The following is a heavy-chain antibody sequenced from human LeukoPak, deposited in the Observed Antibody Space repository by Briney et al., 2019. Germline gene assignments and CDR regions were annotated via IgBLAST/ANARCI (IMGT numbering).Heavy chain of an antibody. CDR3: AREDNSGLDY. J-gene: IGHJ4*02. V-gene: IGHV3-74*01. D-gene: IGHD5-24*01. Sequence: PGGSLRLSCAASGFSFSSFWMHWVRQVPGKGLVWVSGINSDGTTTGYADSVKGRLTISRDNSKNTLYLHLNSLRVEDTAMYFCAREDNSGLDYWGQGTLVTVSS. CDR2: INSDGTTT. CDR1: GFSFSSFW.